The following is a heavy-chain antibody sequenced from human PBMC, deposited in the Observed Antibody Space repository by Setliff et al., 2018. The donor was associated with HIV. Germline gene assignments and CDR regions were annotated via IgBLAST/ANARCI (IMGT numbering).Heavy chain of an antibody. CDR2: IYPGDSTI. CDR3: IRRRRAPGTADLESY. CDR1: GYSFTNYW. V-gene: IGHV5-51*01. D-gene: IGHD2-21*02. Sequence: GESLKISCKASGYSFTNYWIGWVRQMPGKGLEWMGVIYPGDSTIRCGPSFQGQVTISADRSITTAYLQWSSLTASDTATYYCIRRRRAPGTADLESYWGQGTLVTVSS. J-gene: IGHJ4*02.